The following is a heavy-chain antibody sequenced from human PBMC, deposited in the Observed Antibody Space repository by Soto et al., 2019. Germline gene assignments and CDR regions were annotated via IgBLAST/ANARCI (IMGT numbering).Heavy chain of an antibody. Sequence: SETLSLTCIVSGGSINSGDYYSSWIRQPAGKGLEWIGYIYYSGSTYYNPSLKSRVTISVDTSKNQFSLKLSSVTAADTAVYYCARDWPYGSGSYYNWPHYYYYGMDVWGQGTTVTVSS. CDR2: IYYSGST. CDR1: GGSINSGDYY. J-gene: IGHJ6*02. CDR3: ARDWPYGSGSYYNWPHYYYYGMDV. D-gene: IGHD3-10*01. V-gene: IGHV4-30-4*01.